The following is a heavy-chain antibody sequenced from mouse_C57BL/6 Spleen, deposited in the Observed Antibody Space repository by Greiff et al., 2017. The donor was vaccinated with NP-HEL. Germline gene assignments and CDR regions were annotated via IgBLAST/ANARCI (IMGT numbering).Heavy chain of an antibody. Sequence: VQLQQPGAELVKPGASVKLSCTASGYTFTSYWMQWVKQRPGQGLEWIGEIDPADSYTNYNQKFKGKATLTVDTSSSTAYMQLSSLPSESYAFDYWARHRDDWGKGTTLTVSS. CDR1: GYTFTSYW. CDR2: IDPADSYT. V-gene: IGHV1-50*01. CDR3: ARHRDD. J-gene: IGHJ2*01.